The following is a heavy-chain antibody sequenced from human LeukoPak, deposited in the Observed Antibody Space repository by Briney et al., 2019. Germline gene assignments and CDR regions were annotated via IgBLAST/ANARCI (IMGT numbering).Heavy chain of an antibody. V-gene: IGHV4-34*01. CDR2: ISHSGTT. Sequence: SETLSLTCAVYGGSFNGYYWSWIRQPPGKGLEWIGEISHSGTTNYNPSLKSRVTISVDTSKNQFSLKLSSVTAADTAVYYCARDLGRHNWFDPWGQGTLVTVSS. J-gene: IGHJ5*02. CDR3: ARDLGRHNWFDP. D-gene: IGHD7-27*01. CDR1: GGSFNGYY.